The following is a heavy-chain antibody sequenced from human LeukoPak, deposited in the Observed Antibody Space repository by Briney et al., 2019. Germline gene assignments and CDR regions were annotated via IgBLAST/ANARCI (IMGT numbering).Heavy chain of an antibody. V-gene: IGHV3-74*01. CDR1: GFTFSSYW. CDR2: INSDGSST. CDR3: ARDARAYCGGDCQLLGYYFDY. Sequence: PGGSLRLSCAASGFTFSSYWMHWVRQAPGKGLVWVSRINSDGSSTSYADSVKGPFTISRDNAKNTLFLQMNSLRAEDTAVYYCARDARAYCGGDCQLLGYYFDYWGQGTLVTVSS. D-gene: IGHD2-21*02. J-gene: IGHJ4*02.